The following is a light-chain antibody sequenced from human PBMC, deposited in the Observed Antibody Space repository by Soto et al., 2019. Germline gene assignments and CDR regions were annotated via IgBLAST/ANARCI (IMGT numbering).Light chain of an antibody. V-gene: IGLV2-14*01. J-gene: IGLJ2*01. Sequence: QSALTQXXSXXXXXXXXXTXXCTGTXXDVGGYNYVSWYQQHPGKAPKLMIYDVSNRPSGVSNRFSGSKSGNTASLTISGLQSEDEADYYCSSYAYSSTVVFGGGTKVPS. CDR3: SSYAYSSTVV. CDR1: XXDVGGYNY. CDR2: DVS.